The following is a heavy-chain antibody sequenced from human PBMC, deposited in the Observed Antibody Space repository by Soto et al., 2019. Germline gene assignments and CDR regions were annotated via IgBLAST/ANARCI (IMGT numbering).Heavy chain of an antibody. CDR2: ITTGGINT. Sequence: EAQLLESGGGLVQPGESLRLSCATSGFTFASYAMTWVRQAPGKGLEWVSSITTGGINTHYADFVRGRFTISRDNSKNTVYLEMKTLSAEDTAVYYCGKVMTDYSKAVGDDWGQGTLVTVSP. D-gene: IGHD4-4*01. V-gene: IGHV3-23*01. CDR3: GKVMTDYSKAVGDD. CDR1: GFTFASYA. J-gene: IGHJ4*02.